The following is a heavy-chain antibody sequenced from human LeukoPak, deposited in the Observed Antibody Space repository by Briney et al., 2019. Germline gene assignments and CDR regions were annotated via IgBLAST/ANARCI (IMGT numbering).Heavy chain of an antibody. CDR3: ARGELRHALFLGSHAFDI. CDR1: GGSISSSNW. V-gene: IGHV4-4*02. CDR2: IYHSGST. J-gene: IGHJ3*02. Sequence: SETLSLTCAVSGGSISSSNWWSWVRQPPGKGLEWIGEIYHSGSTNYNPSLKSRVAISVDKSKNQFSLKLNSVTAADTAVYYCARGELRHALFLGSHAFDIWGQGTRVTVSS. D-gene: IGHD3-3*01.